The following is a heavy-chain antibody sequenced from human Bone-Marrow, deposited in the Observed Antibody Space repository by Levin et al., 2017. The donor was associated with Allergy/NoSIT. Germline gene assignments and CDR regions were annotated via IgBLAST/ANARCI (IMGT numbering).Heavy chain of an antibody. D-gene: IGHD4-17*01. CDR3: ERNYGDYEGSYFDY. J-gene: IGHJ4*02. Sequence: ESGPTLVKPTQTLTLTCTFSGFSLSTSGVGVGWIRQPPGKALEWLALIYWDDDKRYSPSLKSRPTITKDTSKNQVVLKMTKMDPVDTATYYCERNYGDYEGSYFDYWGQGTLVTVSS. V-gene: IGHV2-5*02. CDR1: GFSLSTSGVG. CDR2: IYWDDDK.